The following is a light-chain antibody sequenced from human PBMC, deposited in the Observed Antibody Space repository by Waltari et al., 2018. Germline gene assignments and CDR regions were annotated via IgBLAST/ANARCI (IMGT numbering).Light chain of an antibody. V-gene: IGLV2-23*02. J-gene: IGLJ3*02. CDR3: SSYGSINTWL. CDR1: SRDCGSYNI. Sequence: QSALTQAASVSGSPGQSITIPCTGTSRDCGSYNIVSWYQQHPGKAPKLILSEVTKRPSGVSNRFSGSKSGNTASLTISGLQAEDEADYFCSSYGSINTWLFGGGTKLTVL. CDR2: EVT.